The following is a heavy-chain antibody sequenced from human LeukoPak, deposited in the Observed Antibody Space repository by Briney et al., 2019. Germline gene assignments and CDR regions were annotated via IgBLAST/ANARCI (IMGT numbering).Heavy chain of an antibody. D-gene: IGHD6-13*01. CDR3: ARGTAAAAGIDY. V-gene: IGHV3-74*01. J-gene: IGHJ4*02. CDR2: IDSDGSGT. CDR1: GFNFSSYW. Sequence: GGSLRLSCAASGFNFSSYWMHWVRQAPGKGLVWVSHIDSDGSGTTYGDSAKGRFTISRDNAKNTLYLQMNSLRAEDTAVYYCARGTAAAAGIDYWGQGILVTVSS.